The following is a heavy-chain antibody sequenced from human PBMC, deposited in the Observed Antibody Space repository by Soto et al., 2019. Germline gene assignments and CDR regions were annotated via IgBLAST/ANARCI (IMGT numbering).Heavy chain of an antibody. J-gene: IGHJ2*01. D-gene: IGHD6-13*01. Sequence: QAQLQESGPGPVKPSETLSLTCTVSGGAVSGGTHYWSWIRQPPGKGLEGIGYIYNSGSTNYNPSLKRRVTISVDTSKNQFSLKLSSVTAADTAVYYCARGYRTSWYWFDLWGRGTLVTVSS. CDR1: GGAVSGGTHY. V-gene: IGHV4-61*01. CDR3: ARGYRTSWYWFDL. CDR2: IYNSGST.